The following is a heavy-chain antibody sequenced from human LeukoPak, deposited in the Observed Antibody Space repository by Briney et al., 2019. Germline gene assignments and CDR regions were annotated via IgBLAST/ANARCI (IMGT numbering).Heavy chain of an antibody. V-gene: IGHV7-4-1*02. CDR3: ARDLYGSGSYMWFDP. D-gene: IGHD3-10*01. J-gene: IGHJ5*02. Sequence: ASVKVSCKASGYTFTSYAMNWVRQAPGQGLEWMGWINTNTGNPTYAQGFTGRFVFSLDTSVSTAYLQISSLKAEDTAVYYCARDLYGSGSYMWFDPWGQGTLVTVSS. CDR1: GYTFTSYA. CDR2: INTNTGNP.